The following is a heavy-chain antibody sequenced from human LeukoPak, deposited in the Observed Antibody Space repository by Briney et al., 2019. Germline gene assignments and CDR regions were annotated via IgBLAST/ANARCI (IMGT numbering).Heavy chain of an antibody. CDR1: GFTFSNDW. D-gene: IGHD2-2*01. Sequence: HPGGSLRLSCAASGFTFSNDWMCWVRQAPGKGLEWVANINQDESKKYYADSVKGRFTISRDNAKNSLYLQMSSLTAEDTAIYYCARDHAYRADYWGQGTPVTVSS. CDR2: INQDESKK. J-gene: IGHJ4*02. CDR3: ARDHAYRADY. V-gene: IGHV3-7*01.